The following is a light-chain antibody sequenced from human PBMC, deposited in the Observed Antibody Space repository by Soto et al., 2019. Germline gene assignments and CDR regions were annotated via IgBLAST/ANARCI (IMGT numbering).Light chain of an antibody. CDR1: SSDVGGYDY. V-gene: IGLV2-14*01. J-gene: IGLJ2*01. CDR2: DVS. Sequence: QSALTQPASVSGSPGQSITISCTGTSSDVGGYDYVSWYQQHPGKVPKLMIYDVSSRPSGVSNRFSGSKSGNTASLTISGLQAEDEADYYCSSYASSSTLVFGGGTKRPS. CDR3: SSYASSSTLV.